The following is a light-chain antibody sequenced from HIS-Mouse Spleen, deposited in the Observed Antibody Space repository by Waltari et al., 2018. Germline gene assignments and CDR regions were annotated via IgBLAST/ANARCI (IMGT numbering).Light chain of an antibody. CDR1: QSISSY. J-gene: IGKJ2*01. CDR3: QQSYSTPRT. Sequence: DIQMTQSPSSLSASVGDRVTITCRASQSISSYLYWYQQKPRKAPKLLIYAASSLQSGVPSRFSVNGSGTDFTLTISSLQPEDFATYYCQQSYSTPRTFGQGTKLEIK. CDR2: AAS. V-gene: IGKV1-39*01.